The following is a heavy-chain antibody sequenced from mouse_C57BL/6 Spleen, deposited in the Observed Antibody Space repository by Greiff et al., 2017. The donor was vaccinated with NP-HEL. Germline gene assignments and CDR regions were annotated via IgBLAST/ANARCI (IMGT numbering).Heavy chain of an antibody. CDR2: IDPSDSYT. CDR1: GYTFTSYW. CDR3: ARWDYDYDGFAY. Sequence: QQSCKASGYTFTSYWMQWVKQRPGQGLEWIGEIDPSDSYTNYNQKFKGKATLTVDTSSSTAYMQLSSLTSEDSAVYYCARWDYDYDGFAYWGQGTLVTVSA. J-gene: IGHJ3*01. V-gene: IGHV1-50*01. D-gene: IGHD2-4*01.